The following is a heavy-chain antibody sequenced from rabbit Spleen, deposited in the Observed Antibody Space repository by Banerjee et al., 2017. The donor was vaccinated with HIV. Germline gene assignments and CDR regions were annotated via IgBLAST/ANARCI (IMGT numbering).Heavy chain of an antibody. CDR2: IDPVFGNT. V-gene: IGHV1S7*01. Sequence: QSLEETGGGLVQPGGSLTLSCKASGFDFRRYYLSWVRQAPGKGLEWTGYIDPVFGNTYYASWVNGRFTISSDNAQNTVDLQMNSLTVADTATYFCARHAGYAGYGYSTLDLWGPGTLVTVS. CDR1: GFDFRRYY. J-gene: IGHJ4*01. D-gene: IGHD8-1*01. CDR3: ARHAGYAGYGYSTLDL.